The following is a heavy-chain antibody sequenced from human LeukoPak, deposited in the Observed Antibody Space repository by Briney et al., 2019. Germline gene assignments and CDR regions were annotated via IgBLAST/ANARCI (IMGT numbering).Heavy chain of an antibody. CDR3: ARATTGYYYYGMDV. V-gene: IGHV1-2*04. CDR1: GYTLTGYY. D-gene: IGHD5-12*01. CDR2: INPNSGGT. J-gene: IGHJ6*02. Sequence: ASVKVSCKASGYTLTGYYMHWVRQAPGQGLEWMGWINPNSGGTNYAQKFQGWVTMTRDTSISTAYMELNRLRSDDTAVYYCARATTGYYYYGMDVWGQGTTVAVSS.